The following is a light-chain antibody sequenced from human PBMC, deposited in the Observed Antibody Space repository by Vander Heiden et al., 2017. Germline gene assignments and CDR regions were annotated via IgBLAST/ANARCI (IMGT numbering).Light chain of an antibody. J-gene: IGKJ2*03. V-gene: IGKV1-39*01. CDR2: AAS. CDR1: QSITSY. Sequence: DIQMTQSPSSLSASVGDRVIITCRASQSITSYLNWYQQKPGKAPNLLIYAASSLQGGVPSRFSGSGSGTDFTLTISSLQPEDFATYYCQQTYDTPASFGQGTKLEIK. CDR3: QQTYDTPAS.